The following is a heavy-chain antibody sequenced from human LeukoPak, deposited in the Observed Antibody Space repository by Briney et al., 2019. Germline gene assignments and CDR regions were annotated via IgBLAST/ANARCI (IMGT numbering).Heavy chain of an antibody. Sequence: GESLKISCKGSGYSFTSKWNGWVRQRPGKGLEWMGIIYPGDSDTRYSPSFQGQVTISADKSLSTAYLQWSSLGASDTAMYYCARRMGNWFDPWGQGALVTVSS. J-gene: IGHJ5*02. D-gene: IGHD2-8*01. V-gene: IGHV5-51*01. CDR1: GYSFTSKW. CDR3: ARRMGNWFDP. CDR2: IYPGDSDT.